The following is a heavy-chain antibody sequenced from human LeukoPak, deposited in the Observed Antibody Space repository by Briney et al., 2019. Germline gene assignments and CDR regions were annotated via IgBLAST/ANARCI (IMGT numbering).Heavy chain of an antibody. V-gene: IGHV1-2*02. J-gene: IGHJ4*02. CDR1: GYTFTGYY. Sequence: GASVKVSCKASGYTFTGYYMHWVRQAPGQGLEWMGWINPNNGGTNYAQKFQGRVTMTRDTSISTAYMELSRLRSDDTAVYYCARDATRGSYYFDYWGQGTLVTVSS. CDR2: INPNNGGT. D-gene: IGHD3-10*01. CDR3: ARDATRGSYYFDY.